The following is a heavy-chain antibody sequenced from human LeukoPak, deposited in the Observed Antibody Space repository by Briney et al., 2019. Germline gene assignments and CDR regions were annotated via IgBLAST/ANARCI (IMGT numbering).Heavy chain of an antibody. D-gene: IGHD6-13*01. V-gene: IGHV1-69*06. CDR3: ARAPLYSSSRNYYYYYYMDV. CDR2: IIPIFGTA. CDR1: GGTFSSYA. J-gene: IGHJ6*03. Sequence: ASVKVSCKASGGTFSSYAISWVRQAPGQGLEWMGGIIPIFGTANYAQMFQGRVTITADKSTSTAYMELSSLRSEDTAVYYCARAPLYSSSRNYYYYYYMDVWGKGTTVTVSS.